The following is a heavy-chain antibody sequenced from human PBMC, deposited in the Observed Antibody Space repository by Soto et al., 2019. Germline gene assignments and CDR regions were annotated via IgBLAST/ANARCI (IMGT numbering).Heavy chain of an antibody. D-gene: IGHD6-19*01. Sequence: ETLSLTCTVSGGSISSYYWSWIRQPPGKGLEWIGYIYYSGSTNYNPSLKSRVTISVDTSKNQFSLKLSSVTAADTAVYYCARHRRFGSGPFDYWGQGTLVTVSS. CDR2: IYYSGST. J-gene: IGHJ4*02. CDR1: GGSISSYY. CDR3: ARHRRFGSGPFDY. V-gene: IGHV4-59*08.